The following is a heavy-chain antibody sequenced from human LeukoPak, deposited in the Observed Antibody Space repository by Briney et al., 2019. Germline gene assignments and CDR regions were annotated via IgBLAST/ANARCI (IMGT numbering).Heavy chain of an antibody. D-gene: IGHD2-2*01. Sequence: ASVKVSCKASGGTFSSYTISWVRQAPGQGLEWMGRIIPILGIANYAQKFQGRVTITADKSTSTAYMELSSLRSEDTAVYYCARADIVVVPAAIISAEPAAFDIWGQGTMVTVSS. CDR3: ARADIVVVPAAIISAEPAAFDI. CDR2: IIPILGIA. CDR1: GGTFSSYT. V-gene: IGHV1-69*02. J-gene: IGHJ3*02.